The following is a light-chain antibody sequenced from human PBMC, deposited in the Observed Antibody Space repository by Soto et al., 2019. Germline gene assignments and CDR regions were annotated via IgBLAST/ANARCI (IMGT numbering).Light chain of an antibody. CDR1: QSVSSY. J-gene: IGKJ1*01. CDR2: GAS. Sequence: EIVLTQSPGTLSLSPGERATLSCRASQSVSSYLAWYQQKPGQAPRLLIYGASSRATGIPDGFSGSGSGTDFTLTISRLEPEDFAVYYCQQYGRPSRTFGQGTKVEIK. CDR3: QQYGRPSRT. V-gene: IGKV3-20*01.